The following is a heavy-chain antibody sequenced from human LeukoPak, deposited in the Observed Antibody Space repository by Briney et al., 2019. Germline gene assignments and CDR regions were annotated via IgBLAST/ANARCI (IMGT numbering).Heavy chain of an antibody. CDR3: ARDQEGFDY. Sequence: GASVTVSCTASGYTFTSNYIHWVRQAPGQGLEWMGMIYPRDGSTSYAQKFQGRVTVTRDTSTSTVHMELSGLRSEDTAVYYCARDQEGFDYWGQGTPVTVSS. CDR2: IYPRDGST. CDR1: GYTFTSNY. V-gene: IGHV1-46*01. J-gene: IGHJ4*02.